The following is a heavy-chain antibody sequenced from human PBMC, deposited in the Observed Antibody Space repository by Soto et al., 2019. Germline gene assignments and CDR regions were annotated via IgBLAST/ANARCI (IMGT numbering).Heavy chain of an antibody. CDR3: ARQGLGHNWFDP. CDR1: GGSISSSSYY. V-gene: IGHV4-39*01. J-gene: IGHJ5*02. Sequence: QLQLQESGPGLVKPSETLSLTCTVSGGSISSSSYYWGWIRQPPGKGLEWIGSIYYSGSTYYNPSLKSRVTISVDTSKNQFSLKLSSVTAADTAVYYCARQGLGHNWFDPWGQGTLVTVSS. D-gene: IGHD3-3*01. CDR2: IYYSGST.